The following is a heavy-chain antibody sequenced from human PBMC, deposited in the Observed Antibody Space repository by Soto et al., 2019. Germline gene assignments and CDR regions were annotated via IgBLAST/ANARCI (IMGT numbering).Heavy chain of an antibody. CDR3: AKRGMTPFDY. CDR1: GFPFSIYA. J-gene: IGHJ4*02. CDR2: ISVSGGST. V-gene: IGHV3-23*01. Sequence: PGGSLRLSCAASGFPFSIYAMSWVRQAPGKGLEWVSAISVSGGSTYYADSVKGRFTISRDNSKNTLYLQMNSLRAEDTAVYYCAKRGMTPFDYWGQGTLVTVSS.